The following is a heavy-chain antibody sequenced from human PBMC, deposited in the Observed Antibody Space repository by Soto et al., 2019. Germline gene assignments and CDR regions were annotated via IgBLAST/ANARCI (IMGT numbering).Heavy chain of an antibody. V-gene: IGHV3-23*01. J-gene: IGHJ4*02. Sequence: QPGGSLRLSCAASGFTFSSYAMSWVRQAPGKGLEWVSAISGSGGSTYYADSVKGRFTISRDNSKNTLYLQMNSLRAEDTAVYYCANDNYYDSSGHFYLDYWGQGTLVTVSS. CDR1: GFTFSSYA. CDR2: ISGSGGST. D-gene: IGHD3-22*01. CDR3: ANDNYYDSSGHFYLDY.